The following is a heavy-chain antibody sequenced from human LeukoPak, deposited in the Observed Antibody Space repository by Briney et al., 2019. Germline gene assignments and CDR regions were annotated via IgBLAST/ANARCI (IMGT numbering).Heavy chain of an antibody. CDR1: GFTFSSYG. CDR3: AKDRVVATTTGPYYFDY. J-gene: IGHJ4*02. V-gene: IGHV3-30*18. D-gene: IGHD5-12*01. CDR2: ISYDGSNK. Sequence: PGGSLRLSCAASGFTFSSYGMHWVRQAPGKGLEWVAVISYDGSNKYYADSVKGRFTISRDNSKNTLYLQMNSLRAEDTAVYYCAKDRVVATTTGPYYFDYWGQGTLVTVSS.